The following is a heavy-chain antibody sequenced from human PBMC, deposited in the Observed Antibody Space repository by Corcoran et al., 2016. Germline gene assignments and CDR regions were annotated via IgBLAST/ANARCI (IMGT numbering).Heavy chain of an antibody. CDR3: ATDSGAWGGSCPLWFDP. CDR1: GGSISRSSYY. V-gene: IGHV4-39*07. D-gene: IGHD2-15*01. J-gene: IGHJ5*02. CDR2: LYYSGGT. Sequence: QLQLQESGPGLVKPSETLSLTCNVSGGSISRSSYYWGWIRQPPGKGLEGIGSLYYSGGTYYNPSLKSPVTISVDTSKNQFSLRLTSVTAADTAGYYCATDSGAWGGSCPLWFDPWGRGTLVTVSS.